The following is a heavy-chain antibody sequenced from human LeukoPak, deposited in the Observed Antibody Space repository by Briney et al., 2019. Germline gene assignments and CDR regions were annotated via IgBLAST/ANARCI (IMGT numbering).Heavy chain of an antibody. J-gene: IGHJ5*02. V-gene: IGHV1-69*13. D-gene: IGHD2-15*01. CDR3: ARDQGGYCSGGSCYSSWFDP. Sequence: GASVKVSCKASGGTFISYAISWVRQAPGQGLGWMGGIIPIFGTANYAQKFQGRVTITADESTSTAYMELSSPRSEDTAVYYCARDQGGYCSGGSCYSSWFDPWGQGTLVTVSS. CDR1: GGTFISYA. CDR2: IIPIFGTA.